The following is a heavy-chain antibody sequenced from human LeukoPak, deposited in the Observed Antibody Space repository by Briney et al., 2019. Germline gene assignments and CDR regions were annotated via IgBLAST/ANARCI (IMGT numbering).Heavy chain of an antibody. Sequence: GGSLRLSCAASGFTFSSSAMSWVRHAPGKGLEWVSAFSGSGGSTYYADSEKGRFTISRDNSKNTLYLQMNSLRDEDTALYFCASGHTMIFYWGQGTLVTVSS. J-gene: IGHJ4*02. CDR1: GFTFSSSA. CDR3: ASGHTMIFY. V-gene: IGHV3-23*01. CDR2: FSGSGGST. D-gene: IGHD3-22*01.